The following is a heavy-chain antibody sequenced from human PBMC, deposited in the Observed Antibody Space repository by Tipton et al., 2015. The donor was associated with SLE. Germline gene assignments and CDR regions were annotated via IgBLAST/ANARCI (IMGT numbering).Heavy chain of an antibody. V-gene: IGHV4-34*01. J-gene: IGHJ6*02. CDR2: INHSGST. CDR1: GGSFSGYY. CDR3: TRGNLNCSSTSCYPGYYFYYGMDV. D-gene: IGHD2-2*01. Sequence: TLSLTCAVYGGSFSGYYWSWIRQPPGKGLEWIGEINHSGSTNYNPSLKSRATISVDTSKNQFSLKLSSVTAADTAVYYCTRGNLNCSSTSCYPGYYFYYGMDVWGQGTTVTVSS.